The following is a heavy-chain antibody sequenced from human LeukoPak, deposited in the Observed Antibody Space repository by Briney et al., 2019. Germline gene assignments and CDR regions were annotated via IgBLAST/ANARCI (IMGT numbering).Heavy chain of an antibody. Sequence: ETLSLTCAVSGYSISSGYYWGWIRQPPGKGLEWVSSISSSSSYIYYADSVKGRFTISRDNAKNSLYLQMNSLRAEDTAVYYCARIGSGDAFDIWGQGTMVTVSS. CDR2: ISSSSSYI. CDR3: ARIGSGDAFDI. V-gene: IGHV3-21*01. J-gene: IGHJ3*02. CDR1: GYSISSGYY.